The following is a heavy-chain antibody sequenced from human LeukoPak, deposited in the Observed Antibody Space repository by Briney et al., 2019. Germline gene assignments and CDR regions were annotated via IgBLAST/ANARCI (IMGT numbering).Heavy chain of an antibody. V-gene: IGHV3-23*01. J-gene: IGHJ4*02. CDR3: AKDVGNYCSTSCYANMGY. D-gene: IGHD2-2*01. CDR1: GFTISSYA. CDR2: ISGSGGST. Sequence: GGSLRLSCTASGFTISSYAMSWVRQAPGKGLEWVSVISGSGGSTYYADSVKGRFTISRDNSKNTLYLQMNSLRAEDTAVYYSAKDVGNYCSTSCYANMGYWGQGTLVTVSS.